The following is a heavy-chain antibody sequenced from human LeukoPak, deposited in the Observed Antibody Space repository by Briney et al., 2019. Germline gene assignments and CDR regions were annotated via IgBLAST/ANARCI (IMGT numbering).Heavy chain of an antibody. Sequence: GGSLRLSCSVSGFSFSDSYMSWFRLSPEKGLEWIAYITSSGTTTEYADSVKGRFTISRVNAKNSLYLQMNSLRPEDTAVYYCGRDPDYGDPYWGQGTLVTVSS. V-gene: IGHV3-11*01. CDR3: GRDPDYGDPY. CDR2: ITSSGTTT. CDR1: GFSFSDSY. J-gene: IGHJ4*02. D-gene: IGHD4/OR15-4a*01.